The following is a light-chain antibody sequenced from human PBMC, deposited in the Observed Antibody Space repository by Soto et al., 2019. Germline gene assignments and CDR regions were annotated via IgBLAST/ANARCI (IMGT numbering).Light chain of an antibody. Sequence: DIQMTQSPSTLSGSVGDRVTITCRASQTISSWLAWYQQKPGQPPKLLIYWASTRESGVPDRFSGSGSGTDFILTISSLQAEDVAVYYCQQYYSPPLTFGGGTKVDIK. CDR3: QQYYSPPLT. CDR2: WAS. J-gene: IGKJ4*01. CDR1: QTISSW. V-gene: IGKV1-5*03.